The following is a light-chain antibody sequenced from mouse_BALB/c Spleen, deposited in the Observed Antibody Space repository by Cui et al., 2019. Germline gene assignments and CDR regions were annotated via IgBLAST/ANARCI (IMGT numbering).Light chain of an antibody. CDR1: ENIYSN. Sequence: QMTQSPAPLSLSVGETVTITCRASENIYSNLAWYQQKQGKSPQLLVYAATNLADGVPSRFSGSGSGTQYSLKINSLQSEDFGSYYCQHFWGTPFTFGSGTKLEIK. CDR2: AAT. V-gene: IGKV12-46*01. J-gene: IGKJ4*01. CDR3: QHFWGTPFT.